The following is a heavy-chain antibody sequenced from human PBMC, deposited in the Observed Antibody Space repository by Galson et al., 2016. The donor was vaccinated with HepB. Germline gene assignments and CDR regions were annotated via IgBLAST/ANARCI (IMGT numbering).Heavy chain of an antibody. J-gene: IGHJ4*02. D-gene: IGHD2-15*01. CDR3: ARQYWGGPSDY. CDR2: IYYSGST. Sequence: SETLSLTCTVSGGSISSSSYYWGWIRQPPGKGLEWIGSIYYSGSTYYNPSLKSRVTISVDTSKNQFSLKLSSVTAADTAVYYCARQYWGGPSDYWGQGILVTVSS. CDR1: GGSISSSSYY. V-gene: IGHV4-39*01.